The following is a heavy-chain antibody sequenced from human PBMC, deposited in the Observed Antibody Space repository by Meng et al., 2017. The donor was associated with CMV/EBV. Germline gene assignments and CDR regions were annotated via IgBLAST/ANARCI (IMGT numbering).Heavy chain of an antibody. J-gene: IGHJ4*02. D-gene: IGHD3-10*01. V-gene: IGHV4-34*01. CDR3: ASGRSPRARFAY. Sequence: SETLSLTCAVHGGSFSGYYWSWIRQPPGKGLEWIGEINHSGSTNYNPSLKSRVTISVDTSKNQFSLKLSSVTAAATAVYYCASGRSPRARFAYWGQGALVTVSS. CDR1: GGSFSGYY. CDR2: INHSGST.